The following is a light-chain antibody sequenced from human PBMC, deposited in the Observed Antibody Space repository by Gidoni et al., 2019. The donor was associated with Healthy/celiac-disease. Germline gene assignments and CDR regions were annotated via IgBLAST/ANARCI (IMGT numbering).Light chain of an antibody. V-gene: IGLV1-44*01. CDR3: AAWDDSLNALYV. J-gene: IGLJ1*01. CDR1: SSNIGSNT. CDR2: SNN. Sequence: QSVLPQPPSASGTPGQRVTISCSGSSSNIGSNTVNWYQQLPGTAPKLLIYSNNQRPPGVPDRFSGSKSGTSASLAISGLQSEDEADYYCAAWDDSLNALYVFGTGTKVTVL.